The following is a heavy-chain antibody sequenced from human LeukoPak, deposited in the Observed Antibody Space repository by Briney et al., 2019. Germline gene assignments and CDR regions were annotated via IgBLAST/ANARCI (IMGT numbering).Heavy chain of an antibody. Sequence: SETLSLTCAVYGESFSGYYWSWIRQPPGKGLEWIGEVNHSGSTNYNPSLKSRVTISVDTSKNQFSLKPSSVTAADTGVYYCARAEITAAGVPFDYWGQGTLVTVSS. J-gene: IGHJ4*02. CDR2: VNHSGST. V-gene: IGHV4-34*01. CDR1: GESFSGYY. CDR3: ARAEITAAGVPFDY. D-gene: IGHD6-13*01.